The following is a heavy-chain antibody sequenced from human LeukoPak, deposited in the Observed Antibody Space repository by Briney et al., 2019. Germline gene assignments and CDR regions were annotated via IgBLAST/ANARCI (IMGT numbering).Heavy chain of an antibody. Sequence: PSETLSLTCAVSGGSISRYYWSWIRQPPGKGLECIGYIYYSGGTNYNPSLKSRVTISVDTSNNQFSLKLSSVTAADTAVYYCARASVVYYYMDVWGKGTTVTVSS. CDR1: GGSISRYY. D-gene: IGHD4-23*01. CDR3: ARASVVYYYMDV. V-gene: IGHV4-59*01. J-gene: IGHJ6*03. CDR2: IYYSGGT.